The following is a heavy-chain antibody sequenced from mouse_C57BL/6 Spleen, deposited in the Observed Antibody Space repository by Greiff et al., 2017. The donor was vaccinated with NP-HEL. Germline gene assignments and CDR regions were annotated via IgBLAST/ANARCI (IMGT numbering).Heavy chain of an antibody. V-gene: IGHV2-2*01. CDR1: GFSLTSYG. CDR2: IWSGGST. J-gene: IGHJ2*01. D-gene: IGHD1-1*01. CDR3: ARTSHYYGSSSEFDY. Sequence: QVQLKESGPGLVQPSQSLSITCTASGFSLTSYGVHWVRQSPGKGLEWLGVIWSGGSTDYNAAFISSLSISKDNSKSQVFFKMNSLQAEDTAIYYCARTSHYYGSSSEFDYWGQGTTLTVSS.